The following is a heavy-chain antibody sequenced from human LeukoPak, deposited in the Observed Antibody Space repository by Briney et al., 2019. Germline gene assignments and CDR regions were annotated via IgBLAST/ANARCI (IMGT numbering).Heavy chain of an antibody. Sequence: SETLSLTCTVSGGSISSYYWSWIRQPPGKGLEWIGFIFYSGTTNYNPSLKSRVTISVDTSKNQFSLRLSSVTAADTAVYFCARTHVVTATVDLWGQGTLVTVSS. V-gene: IGHV4-59*12. D-gene: IGHD2-15*01. CDR2: IFYSGTT. CDR1: GGSISSYY. J-gene: IGHJ5*02. CDR3: ARTHVVTATVDL.